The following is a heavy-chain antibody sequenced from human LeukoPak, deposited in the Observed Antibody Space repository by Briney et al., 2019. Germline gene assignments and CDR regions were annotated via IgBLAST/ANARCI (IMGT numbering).Heavy chain of an antibody. CDR2: IFYSGRT. CDR1: GGSISSSSHY. Sequence: SETLSLTCTVSGGSISSSSHYWGWIRQPPGKGLEWIGYIFYSGRTNYNPSLKSRVTMSVDTSKKQFTLNLTSVTAADTAVYYCARPARYCSSGSCYSDWYVDLWGRGTLVTVSS. D-gene: IGHD2-15*01. J-gene: IGHJ2*01. V-gene: IGHV4-61*05. CDR3: ARPARYCSSGSCYSDWYVDL.